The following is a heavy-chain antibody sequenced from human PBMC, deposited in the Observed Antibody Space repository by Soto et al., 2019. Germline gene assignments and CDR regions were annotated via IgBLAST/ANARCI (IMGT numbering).Heavy chain of an antibody. V-gene: IGHV4-39*02. CDR2: IYYRGNT. D-gene: IGHD2-8*01. Sequence: PSETLSLTCAVSGGSISSSSYYWGWICQPPGKGLEWIGSIYYRGNTYYNPSLKSRVTISVDTSKNHFSLNLSSVTAADTAVYYCARDIMGTNYYYYGMDVWGQGTTVTVSS. CDR1: GGSISSSSYY. CDR3: ARDIMGTNYYYYGMDV. J-gene: IGHJ6*02.